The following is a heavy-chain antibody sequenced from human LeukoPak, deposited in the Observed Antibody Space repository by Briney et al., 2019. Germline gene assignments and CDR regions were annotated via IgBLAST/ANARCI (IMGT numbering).Heavy chain of an antibody. J-gene: IGHJ6*03. CDR1: GYTFTGYY. Sequence: AASVKVSCKASGYTFTGYYMHWVRQAPGQGLEWMGWINPNSGGTNYAQKFQGRVTITRNTSISTAYMELSSLRSEDTAVYYCARGGSSSWQGYCYYYYMDVWGKGTTVTVSS. CDR2: INPNSGGT. CDR3: ARGGSSSWQGYCYYYYMDV. V-gene: IGHV1-2*02. D-gene: IGHD6-13*01.